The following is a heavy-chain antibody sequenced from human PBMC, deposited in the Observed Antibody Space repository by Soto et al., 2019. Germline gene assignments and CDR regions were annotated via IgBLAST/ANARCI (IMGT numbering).Heavy chain of an antibody. J-gene: IGHJ4*02. CDR3: AREDVDTAMAYTHHVFDY. V-gene: IGHV1-3*01. Sequence: GASVKVSCKASGYTFTSYAMHWVRQAPGQRLEWMGWINAGNGNTKYSQKFQGRVTITRDTSASTAYMELSSLRSEDTAVYYCAREDVDTAMAYTHHVFDYWGQGTLVTVSS. D-gene: IGHD5-18*01. CDR1: GYTFTSYA. CDR2: INAGNGNT.